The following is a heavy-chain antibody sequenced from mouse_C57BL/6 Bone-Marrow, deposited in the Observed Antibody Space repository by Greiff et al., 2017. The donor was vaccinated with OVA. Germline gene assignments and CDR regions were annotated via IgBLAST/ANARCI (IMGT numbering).Heavy chain of an antibody. CDR1: GYTFTSYW. Sequence: VQLQQPGAELVMPGASVKLSCKASGYTFTSYWMHWVKQRPGQGLEWIGEIDPSDSYTNYNQKFKGKSTLTVDKSSSTAYMQLSSLTSEDSTVYYCAREWAPTRTWYFDVWGTGTTVTVSS. V-gene: IGHV1-69*01. CDR3: AREWAPTRTWYFDV. CDR2: IDPSDSYT. D-gene: IGHD1-3*01. J-gene: IGHJ1*03.